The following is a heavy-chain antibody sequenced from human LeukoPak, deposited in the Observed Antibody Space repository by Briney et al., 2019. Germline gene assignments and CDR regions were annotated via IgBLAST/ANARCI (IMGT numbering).Heavy chain of an antibody. Sequence: GASVKVSCKASGYTFTSYDINWVRQATGQGLEWMGWMNPNSGNTGYAQKFQGRVTMTRNTSISTAYMELSSLRSEATAVYYCARGRLAVAGTYYYYGMDVWGQGTTVTVSS. J-gene: IGHJ6*02. CDR1: GYTFTSYD. CDR3: ARGRLAVAGTYYYYGMDV. D-gene: IGHD6-19*01. V-gene: IGHV1-8*01. CDR2: MNPNSGNT.